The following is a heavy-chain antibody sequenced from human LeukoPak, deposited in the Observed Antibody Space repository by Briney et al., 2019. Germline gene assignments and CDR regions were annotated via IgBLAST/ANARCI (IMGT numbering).Heavy chain of an antibody. D-gene: IGHD2-2*01. V-gene: IGHV4-4*07. CDR2: IYTSGST. CDR3: ARHSTTAGTEYAFDI. CDR1: GGSISSYY. J-gene: IGHJ3*02. Sequence: SETLSLTCTVSGGSISSYYWSWIRQPAGKGLEWIGRIYTSGSTNYNPSLKSRVTISVDTSKNQFSLKLSSVTAADTAVYYCARHSTTAGTEYAFDIWGQGTMVTVSS.